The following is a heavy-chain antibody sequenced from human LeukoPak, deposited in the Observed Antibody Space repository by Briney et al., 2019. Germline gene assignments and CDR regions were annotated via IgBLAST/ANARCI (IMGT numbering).Heavy chain of an antibody. CDR3: ARCWSFDRGYCDY. V-gene: IGHV1-18*01. J-gene: IGHJ4*02. CDR1: GYIFTSYG. Sequence: ASVKVSCKTSGYIFTSYGITWVRQAPGQGLEWMGWISAYNGATDFAHNLQGRVTMTTDTSTTTGYMELRSLRSDDTAVYYCARCWSFDRGYCDYWGQGTLVTVSS. CDR2: ISAYNGAT.